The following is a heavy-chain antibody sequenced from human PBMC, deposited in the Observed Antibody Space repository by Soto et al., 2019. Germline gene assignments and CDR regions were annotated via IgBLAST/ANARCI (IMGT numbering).Heavy chain of an antibody. D-gene: IGHD1-26*01. J-gene: IGHJ4*02. CDR3: VSLALGKFDF. V-gene: IGHV3-23*01. CDR2: ISDTAHRI. Sequence: EVQLLESGGGLVQPGGSLRLSCSASGFSFGTNSMAWVRQAPGKGLEWVASISDTAHRIFHADSVKGRFTISRDNSRNRLYLQMNSLRAEDRALYYCVSLALGKFDFWGQGALVIVSS. CDR1: GFSFGTNS.